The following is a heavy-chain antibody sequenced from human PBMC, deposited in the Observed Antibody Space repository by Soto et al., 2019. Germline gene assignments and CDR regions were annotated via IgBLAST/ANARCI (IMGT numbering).Heavy chain of an antibody. Sequence: QITLKESGPTLVKPTQTLTLTCTFSGFSLTTSGVGVGWIRQPPGKALEWLALIYWDDDKRYSPSLKSRLTVTNDTSNNQVVLTMTNMHPVDTATYFSAHLTYYDIVLFNSGQGTLVTVSS. J-gene: IGHJ4*02. CDR2: IYWDDDK. CDR1: GFSLTTSGVG. CDR3: AHLTYYDIVLFN. D-gene: IGHD3-9*01. V-gene: IGHV2-5*02.